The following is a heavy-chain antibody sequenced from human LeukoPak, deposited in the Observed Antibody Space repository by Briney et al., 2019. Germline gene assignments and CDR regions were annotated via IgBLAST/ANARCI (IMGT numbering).Heavy chain of an antibody. CDR2: IKQDGSEK. D-gene: IGHD3-22*01. Sequence: SGGSLRLSCAASGFTFSSYWMSWVRQAPGKGLEWVANIKQDGSEKYYVDSVKGRFTISRDNAKNSLYLQMNSLRAEDTAVYYCARNYYYDSSGYYLFDYWGQGTLVTVSS. CDR3: ARNYYYDSSGYYLFDY. CDR1: GFTFSSYW. V-gene: IGHV3-7*01. J-gene: IGHJ4*02.